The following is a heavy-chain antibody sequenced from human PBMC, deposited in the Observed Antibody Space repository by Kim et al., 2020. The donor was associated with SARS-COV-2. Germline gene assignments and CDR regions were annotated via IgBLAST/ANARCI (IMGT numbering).Heavy chain of an antibody. V-gene: IGHV3-21*01. J-gene: IGHJ4*02. D-gene: IGHD5-12*01. Sequence: ADSVKGRFTISRDNAKNSLYLQMNSLRAEDTAVYYCARDPGYSGYDFFDYWGQGTLVTVSS. CDR3: ARDPGYSGYDFFDY.